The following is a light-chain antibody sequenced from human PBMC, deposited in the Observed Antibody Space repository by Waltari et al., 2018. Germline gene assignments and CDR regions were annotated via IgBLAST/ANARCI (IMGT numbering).Light chain of an antibody. CDR1: QSISEC. V-gene: IGKV1-39*01. Sequence: DFKMTQPPSSLSASVGDRVTITCWASQSISECLNWYQQRPGKAPKLLIYAASNLEPGVPSRFIGSRSGTEFTLTISNLQPDDSATYYCQQCTISPWTFGGGTKV. CDR2: AAS. J-gene: IGKJ4*02. CDR3: QQCTISPWT.